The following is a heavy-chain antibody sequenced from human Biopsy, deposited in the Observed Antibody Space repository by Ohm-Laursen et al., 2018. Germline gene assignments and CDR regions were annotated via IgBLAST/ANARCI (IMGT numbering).Heavy chain of an antibody. Sequence: TLTLTCAVYGGSFNGYFWSWIRQPPGKGLEWIGDITQSVSTNYSPSLKSRVTISVDTPKKQFSLSLRSVTAADTAVYYCARVPLPGIGAAYQGRFLYGMDVWGQGTTVSVS. CDR3: ARVPLPGIGAAYQGRFLYGMDV. D-gene: IGHD1-26*01. V-gene: IGHV4-34*01. CDR2: ITQSVST. J-gene: IGHJ6*02. CDR1: GGSFNGYF.